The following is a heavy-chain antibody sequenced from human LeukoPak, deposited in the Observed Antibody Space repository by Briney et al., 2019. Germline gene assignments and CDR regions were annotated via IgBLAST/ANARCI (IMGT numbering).Heavy chain of an antibody. D-gene: IGHD3-10*01. V-gene: IGHV3-9*01. Sequence: GGSLRLSCATSGFTFDDYAMHWVRQAPGKGLEWVSGISWNRGNIGYADSVKGRFTISGDNAKNSLYLQMNSLRTEDTALYYCAKGGPDYYGSGSYYSFDYWGQGTLVTVSS. J-gene: IGHJ4*02. CDR1: GFTFDDYA. CDR3: AKGGPDYYGSGSYYSFDY. CDR2: ISWNRGNI.